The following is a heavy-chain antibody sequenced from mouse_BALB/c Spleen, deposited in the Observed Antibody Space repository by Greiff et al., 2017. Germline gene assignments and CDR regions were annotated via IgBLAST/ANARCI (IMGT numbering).Heavy chain of an antibody. V-gene: IGHV5-6-5*01. CDR2: ISSGGST. D-gene: IGHD2-1*01. J-gene: IGHJ2*01. CDR3: ARRGNYVGYFDY. Sequence: VKLVESGGGLVKPGGSLKLSCAASGFTFSSYAMSWVRQTPEKRLEWVASISSGGSTYYPDSVKGRFTISRDNARNILYLQMSSLRSEDTAMYYCARRGNYVGYFDYWGQGTTLTVSS. CDR1: GFTFSSYA.